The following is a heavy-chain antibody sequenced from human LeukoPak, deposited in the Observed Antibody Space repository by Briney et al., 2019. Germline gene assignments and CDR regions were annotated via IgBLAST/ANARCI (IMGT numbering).Heavy chain of an antibody. CDR3: ASGSGEEGY. CDR1: GGSFSGYY. J-gene: IGHJ4*02. V-gene: IGHV4-34*01. Sequence: SETLSLTCAVYGGSFSGYYWSWIRQPPGKGLEWIGEINHSGSTNYNPSLKSRVTISVDTSKNQFSLKLSSVTAADTAVYHCASGSGEEGYWGQGTLVTVSS. D-gene: IGHD2-15*01. CDR2: INHSGST.